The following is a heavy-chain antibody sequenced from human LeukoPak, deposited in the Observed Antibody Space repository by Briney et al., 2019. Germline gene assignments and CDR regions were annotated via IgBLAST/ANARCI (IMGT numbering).Heavy chain of an antibody. CDR1: GGSFSGYY. J-gene: IGHJ6*04. Sequence: SETLSLTCAVYGGSFSGYYWSWIRQPPGKGLEWIGEINHSGSTNYNPSLKSRVTISVDTSKSQFSLKLSSVTAADTAVHYCARASSGFYYYYGMDVWGKGTTVTVSS. V-gene: IGHV4-34*01. D-gene: IGHD3-10*01. CDR3: ARASSGFYYYYGMDV. CDR2: INHSGST.